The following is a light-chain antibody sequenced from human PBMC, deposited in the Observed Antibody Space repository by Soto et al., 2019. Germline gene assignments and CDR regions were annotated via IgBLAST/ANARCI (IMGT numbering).Light chain of an antibody. V-gene: IGKV1-16*01. CDR2: AAS. J-gene: IGKJ5*01. Sequence: RKSISTFLAWFQQKPGKAPKTLIYAASSLHSGVPSRFSGSGSGTDFTLTISSLQPEDFATYYCQHYDGYPQIFXQGTRTEIK. CDR3: QHYDGYPQI. CDR1: KSISTF.